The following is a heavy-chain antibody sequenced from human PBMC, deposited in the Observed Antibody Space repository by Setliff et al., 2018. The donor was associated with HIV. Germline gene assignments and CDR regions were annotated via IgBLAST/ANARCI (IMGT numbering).Heavy chain of an antibody. V-gene: IGHV3-7*04. CDR3: ARGHYFKDV. D-gene: IGHD3-10*01. Sequence: PGGSLRLSCAASGLTFSSYWMSWVRQAPGKGLEWMANIKEDGSEKYYVDSVKGRFTISRDNTKNSLYLQLNSLRAEDTAVYYCARGHYFKDVWGQGTTVTVSS. CDR2: IKEDGSEK. CDR1: GLTFSSYW. J-gene: IGHJ6*02.